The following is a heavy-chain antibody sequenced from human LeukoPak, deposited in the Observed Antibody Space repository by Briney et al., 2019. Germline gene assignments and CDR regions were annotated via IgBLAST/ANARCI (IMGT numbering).Heavy chain of an antibody. CDR3: AREDYYFDY. V-gene: IGHV3-30*04. D-gene: IGHD3/OR15-3a*01. J-gene: IGHJ4*02. CDR1: GFTFSSYA. Sequence: GGSLRLSCAASGFTFSSYAMHWVRQAPGKGPEWVAVISYDGRKEYYADSVKGRFTISRDNSKNTLYLQMNSLRAEDTAVYYCAREDYYFDYWGQGTLATVSS. CDR2: ISYDGRKE.